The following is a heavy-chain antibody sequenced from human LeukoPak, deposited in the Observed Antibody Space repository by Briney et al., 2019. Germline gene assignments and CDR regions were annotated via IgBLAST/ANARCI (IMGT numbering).Heavy chain of an antibody. D-gene: IGHD3-10*01. V-gene: IGHV1-69*06. CDR1: GGTFSSYA. Sequence: SVKVSCKASGGTFSSYAISWVRQAPGQGLEWMGGIIPISGTANYAQKFQGRVTITADKSTSTAYMELSSLRSEDTAVYYCARGPRGYYYYGMDVWGKGTTVTVSS. J-gene: IGHJ6*04. CDR2: IIPISGTA. CDR3: ARGPRGYYYYGMDV.